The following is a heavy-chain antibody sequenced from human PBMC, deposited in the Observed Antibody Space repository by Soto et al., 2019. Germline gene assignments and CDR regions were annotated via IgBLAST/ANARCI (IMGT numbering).Heavy chain of an antibody. CDR1: GFAFSSFG. D-gene: IGHD3-16*01. CDR3: AFGNLSYYFDY. CDR2: IWYDGSDK. J-gene: IGHJ4*02. V-gene: IGHV3-33*01. Sequence: QVQLVESGGGVVQPGTSLRLSCVASGFAFSSFGMHWVRQAPGKGLEWVAIIWYDGSDKYYGDSVKGRFTISRENSKNTLFLQMNSLRAEDTAVYHCAFGNLSYYFDYWGQGTPVTVSS.